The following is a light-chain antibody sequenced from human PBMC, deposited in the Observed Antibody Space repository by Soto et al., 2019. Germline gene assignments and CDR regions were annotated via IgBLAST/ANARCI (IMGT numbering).Light chain of an antibody. J-gene: IGLJ1*01. CDR3: NSYTTNSNRV. CDR2: EVT. CDR1: SSDVGAYNY. V-gene: IGLV2-14*01. Sequence: LTQHATGAGSPGQSITIYCTGTSSDVGAYNYVSWYQHHPGKAPKLMIYEVTNRPSGVSNRFSGSKSGNTASLTISGLQAEDEADYYCNSYTTNSNRVFGTGTKVTVL.